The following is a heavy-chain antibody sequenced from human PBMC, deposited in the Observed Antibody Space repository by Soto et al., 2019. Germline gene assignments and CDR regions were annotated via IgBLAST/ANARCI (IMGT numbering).Heavy chain of an antibody. V-gene: IGHV4-34*01. CDR3: AREGSSSPEYFDF. CDR1: GGSFSGYY. D-gene: IGHD2-15*01. J-gene: IGHJ4*02. CDR2: INHSGST. Sequence: SETLSLTCAVYGGSFSGYYWSWIRQPPGKGLEWIGEINHSGSTNYNPSLKSRVTISVDTSKNQFSLKLSSVSAADTAVYYCAREGSSSPEYFDFWGPGTLVTVSS.